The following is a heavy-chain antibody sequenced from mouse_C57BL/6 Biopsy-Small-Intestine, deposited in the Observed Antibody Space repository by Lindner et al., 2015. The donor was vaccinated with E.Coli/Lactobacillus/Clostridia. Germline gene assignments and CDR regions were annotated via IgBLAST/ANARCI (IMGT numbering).Heavy chain of an antibody. V-gene: IGHV14-4*01. Sequence: VQLQESGAELVRPRASVKLSCTASGFNIKDDYMHWVKQRPEQGLEWIGWIDPENGDTEYVSKFQGKATITADTSSKTAYLQLNSLTSEDTAVYYCSTGGDGRGDYWGQGTTLTVSS. CDR2: IDPENGDT. CDR1: GFNIKDDY. D-gene: IGHD2-3*01. J-gene: IGHJ2*01. CDR3: STGGDGRGDY.